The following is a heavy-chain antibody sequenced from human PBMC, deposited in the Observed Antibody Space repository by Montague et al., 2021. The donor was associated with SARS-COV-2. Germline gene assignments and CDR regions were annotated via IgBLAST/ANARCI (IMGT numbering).Heavy chain of an antibody. D-gene: IGHD5-24*01. J-gene: IGHJ3*02. V-gene: IGHV3-21*01. Sequence: SLRLSCAASGFTFSSYSMNWVRQAPGKGLEWVSSISSSSSYIYYADSVKGRFTVSRDNAKNSLYLQMNSLRAEDTAVYYCARGVEMATMGDAFDIWGQGTMVTVSS. CDR1: GFTFSSYS. CDR2: ISSSSSYI. CDR3: ARGVEMATMGDAFDI.